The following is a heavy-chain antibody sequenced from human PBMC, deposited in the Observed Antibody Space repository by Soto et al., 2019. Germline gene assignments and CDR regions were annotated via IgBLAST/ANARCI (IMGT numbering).Heavy chain of an antibody. J-gene: IGHJ6*02. CDR3: ARDLEPLDGMDV. CDR2: IYYSGST. Sequence: SETLSLTCTVSGGSISSGEYYWTWIRQPPGKGLEWIGYIYYSGSTNYNPSLKSRVTISVDTSKNQFSLKLSSVTAADTAVYYCARDLEPLDGMDVWGQGTTVTVSS. V-gene: IGHV4-61*08. CDR1: GGSISSGEYY.